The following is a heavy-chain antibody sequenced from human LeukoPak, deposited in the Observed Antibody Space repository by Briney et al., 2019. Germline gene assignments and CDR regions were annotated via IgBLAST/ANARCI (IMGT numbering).Heavy chain of an antibody. Sequence: PGGSLRLSCAASGFTFSSYAMSWVRQAPGKGLEWVSAISGSGGSTYYADSLKGRFTISRDNSKNTLYLQMNSLRAEDTAVYYCARARSFSGSSTPYYFDYWGQGTLVTVSS. D-gene: IGHD3-10*01. V-gene: IGHV3-23*01. J-gene: IGHJ4*02. CDR2: ISGSGGST. CDR3: ARARSFSGSSTPYYFDY. CDR1: GFTFSSYA.